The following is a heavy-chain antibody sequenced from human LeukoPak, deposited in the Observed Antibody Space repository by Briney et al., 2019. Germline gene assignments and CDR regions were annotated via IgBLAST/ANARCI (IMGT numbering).Heavy chain of an antibody. CDR1: GYTFTSYD. V-gene: IGHV1-8*03. CDR3: ARYRSAAYYFEY. D-gene: IGHD4-11*01. Sequence: GASVKVSCTASGYTFTSYDINWVRQATGQGLEWVGWMNPGSGKTGYAQKFQGRVTITASTSTSTGYMELSSLTSEDTAVYYCARYRSAAYYFEYWGQGTLVTVSS. CDR2: MNPGSGKT. J-gene: IGHJ4*02.